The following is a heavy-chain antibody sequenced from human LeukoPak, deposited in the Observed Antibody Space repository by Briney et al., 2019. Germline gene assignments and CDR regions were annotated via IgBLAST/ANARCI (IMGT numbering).Heavy chain of an antibody. CDR1: GYRFTSYW. CDR3: ARSREGPYYYYYMDV. J-gene: IGHJ6*03. V-gene: IGHV5-51*01. CDR2: IYPGDSDT. Sequence: GESPQISCKGSGYRFTSYWIGWVRQMPGKGLEWMGIIYPGDSDTRYSPSFQGQVTISADKSISTTYLQWSSLKASDTAMYYCARSREGPYYYYYMDVWGKGTTVTVAS. D-gene: IGHD5-24*01.